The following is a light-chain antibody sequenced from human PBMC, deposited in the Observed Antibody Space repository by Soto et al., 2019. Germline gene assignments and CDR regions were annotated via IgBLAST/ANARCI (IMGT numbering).Light chain of an antibody. CDR1: QSIGSW. V-gene: IGKV1-5*03. J-gene: IGKJ1*01. CDR3: QHYNSYPWT. CDR2: KAS. Sequence: DIQMTHSPSTLSVSVLDIVTITFRASQSIGSWVAWYQQKPGRAPNLLIHKASHLESGVPSRFSGSGSGTEFALTISSLQPGDFATYYCQHYNSYPWTFGQGTKVDIK.